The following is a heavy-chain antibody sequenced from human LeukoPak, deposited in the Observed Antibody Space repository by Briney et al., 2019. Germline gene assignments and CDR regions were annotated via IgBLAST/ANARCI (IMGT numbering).Heavy chain of an antibody. D-gene: IGHD5-24*01. Sequence: GGSLRLSCAASGFTFSDYYMSWIRQAPGKGLEWVSYISSSGSTIYYADSVKGRFTISRDNAKNSLYLQMNSLRAEDTAVYYCARERRDGYSVVDYWGQGTLVTVSS. V-gene: IGHV3-11*01. CDR1: GFTFSDYY. CDR3: ARERRDGYSVVDY. J-gene: IGHJ4*02. CDR2: ISSSGSTI.